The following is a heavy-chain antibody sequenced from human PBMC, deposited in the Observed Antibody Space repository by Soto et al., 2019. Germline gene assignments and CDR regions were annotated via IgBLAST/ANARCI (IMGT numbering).Heavy chain of an antibody. CDR1: GGSISSYY. CDR2: IYYSGST. J-gene: IGHJ5*02. Sequence: QVQLQESGPGLVKPSETLSLTCTVSGGSISSYYWSWIRQPPGKGLEWIGYIYYSGSTNYNPSLNSRVTISVDTTKTQFSLKLSTVPAADTAVYYCARQNVNEWLRRGWFDPWGQGTLVTVSS. V-gene: IGHV4-59*08. D-gene: IGHD5-12*01. CDR3: ARQNVNEWLRRGWFDP.